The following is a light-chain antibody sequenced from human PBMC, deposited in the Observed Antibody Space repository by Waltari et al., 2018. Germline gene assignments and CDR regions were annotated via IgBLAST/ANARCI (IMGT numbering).Light chain of an antibody. V-gene: IGKV4-1*01. CDR1: QSVLYSANNKNY. CDR2: WAS. Sequence: DIVMTQSPDSLAVSLGERATINCKSSQSVLYSANNKNYLACYQQKPGQPPKRLIYWASTRESGVPDRFSGSGSGTDFTLTISSLQAEDVAVYYCQQYYSTPWTFGQGTKVEIK. J-gene: IGKJ1*01. CDR3: QQYYSTPWT.